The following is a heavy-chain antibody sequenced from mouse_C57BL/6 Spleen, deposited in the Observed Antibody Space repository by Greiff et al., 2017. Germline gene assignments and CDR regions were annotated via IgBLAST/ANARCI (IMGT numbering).Heavy chain of an antibody. V-gene: IGHV1-72*01. D-gene: IGHD1-1*01. CDR1: GYTFTSYW. Sequence: QVQLQQPGAELVKPGASVKLSCKASGYTFTSYWMHWVKQRPGRGLEWIGRFDPNSGGTKYNEKFKSKATLTVDKPSSTAYMQLSSLTSEDSAVYYCASYYGSSYWYFDVWGTGTTVTVSS. J-gene: IGHJ1*03. CDR3: ASYYGSSYWYFDV. CDR2: FDPNSGGT.